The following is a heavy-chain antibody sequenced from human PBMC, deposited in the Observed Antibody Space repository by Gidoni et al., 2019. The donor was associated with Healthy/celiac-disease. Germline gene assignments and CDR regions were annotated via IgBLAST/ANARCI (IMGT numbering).Heavy chain of an antibody. CDR2: IITICGTA. Sequence: QVQLVQSGAEVKKPGSSVKVSCKASGGTVSSYPTSRVRPGPGQGLEWMGGIITICGTANYEQEVQGRVTITADKYTSTDYMELSSLRSEDTAVYYCARFLGVGVPATIGAYYYYGMDVWGQGTTVTASS. D-gene: IGHD2-2*01. V-gene: IGHV1-69*06. CDR3: ARFLGVGVPATIGAYYYYGMDV. CDR1: GGTVSSYP. J-gene: IGHJ6*02.